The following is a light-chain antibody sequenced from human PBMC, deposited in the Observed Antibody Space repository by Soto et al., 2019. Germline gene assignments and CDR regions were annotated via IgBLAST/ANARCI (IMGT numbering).Light chain of an antibody. CDR1: SSDVGGYNY. J-gene: IGLJ1*01. CDR2: EVN. V-gene: IGLV2-14*01. CDR3: RSYTTSSTLV. Sequence: QSALTQPASLSGSPGQSITISCTGTSSDVGGYNYVSWYQQHPGKAPKLMIYEVNNRPSGVSNRFSGSKSGNTASLPISGLQTEDEADYYCRSYTTSSTLVFGTGTKLTVL.